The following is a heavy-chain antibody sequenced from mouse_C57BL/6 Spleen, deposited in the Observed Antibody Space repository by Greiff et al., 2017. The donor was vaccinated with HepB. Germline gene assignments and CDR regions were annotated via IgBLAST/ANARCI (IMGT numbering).Heavy chain of an antibody. D-gene: IGHD4-1*01. V-gene: IGHV5-4*03. Sequence: MLVESGGGLVKPGGSLKLSCAASGFTFSSYAMSWVRQTPEKRLEWVATISDGGSYTYYPDNVKGRFTISRDNAKNNLYLQMSHLKSEDTAMYYCARDLPGTYYYAMDYWGQGTSVTVSS. CDR1: GFTFSSYA. J-gene: IGHJ4*01. CDR3: ARDLPGTYYYAMDY. CDR2: ISDGGSYT.